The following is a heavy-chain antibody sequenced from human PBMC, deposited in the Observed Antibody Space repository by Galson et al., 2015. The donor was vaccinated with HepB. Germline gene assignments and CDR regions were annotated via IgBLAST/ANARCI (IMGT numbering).Heavy chain of an antibody. D-gene: IGHD2-2*01. J-gene: IGHJ6*02. CDR1: GFTFRNYS. CDR2: ISSSSSYI. V-gene: IGHV3-21*01. CDR3: ARDGCSSTSCYYYGVDV. Sequence: SLRLSCAASGFTFRNYSMNWVRQAPGKGLEWVSSISSSSSYIYYADSVKGRFTISRDNAKNSLYLQMNSLRAEDTAVYYCARDGCSSTSCYYYGVDVWAKGPRSPSP.